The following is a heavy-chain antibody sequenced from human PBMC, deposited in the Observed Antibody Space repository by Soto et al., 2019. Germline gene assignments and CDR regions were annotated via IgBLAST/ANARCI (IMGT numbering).Heavy chain of an antibody. CDR2: IKQDGSEK. CDR3: ASLGDDYDFWGDAFDI. D-gene: IGHD3-3*01. V-gene: IGHV3-7*01. CDR1: GFTFSSYW. Sequence: GGSLRLSCAASGFTFSSYWMSWVRQAPGKGLEWVANIKQDGSEKYYVHSVKGRFTISRDNAKNSLYLQMNSLRAEDTAVYYCASLGDDYDFWGDAFDIWGQGTMVTVSS. J-gene: IGHJ3*02.